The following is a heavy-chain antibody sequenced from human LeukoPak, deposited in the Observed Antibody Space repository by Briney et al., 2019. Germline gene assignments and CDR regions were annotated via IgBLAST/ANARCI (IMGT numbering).Heavy chain of an antibody. CDR1: GGTFSSYA. V-gene: IGHV1-69*13. CDR3: ARGSVNGDYGCCFQH. CDR2: IIPIFGTA. Sequence: SVKVSCKASGGTFSSYAISWVRQAPGQGLEWMGGIIPIFGTANYAQKFQGRVTITADESTSTAYMELRSLRSDDAAVYYCARGSVNGDYGCCFQHWGQGTLVTVSS. J-gene: IGHJ1*01. D-gene: IGHD4-17*01.